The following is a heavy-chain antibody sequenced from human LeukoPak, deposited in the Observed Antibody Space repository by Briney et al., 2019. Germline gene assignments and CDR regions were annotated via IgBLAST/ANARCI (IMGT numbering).Heavy chain of an antibody. CDR2: ITGSGSFV. CDR1: GFIFNNYI. D-gene: IGHD6-6*01. CDR3: ARDSSGPWFDP. J-gene: IGHJ5*02. V-gene: IGHV3-21*01. Sequence: PGGSLRLSCAVSGFIFNNYIMNWVRQAPGKGLEWVSSITGSGSFVYYADSVKGRFTISRDNAKNSLFLQMNSLRAEDTAVYYCARDSSGPWFDPWGQGTLVTVSS.